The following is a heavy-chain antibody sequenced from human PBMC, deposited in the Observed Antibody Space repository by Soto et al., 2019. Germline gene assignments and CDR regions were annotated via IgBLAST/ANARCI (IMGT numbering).Heavy chain of an antibody. V-gene: IGHV4-34*01. Sequence: SETLSLTCAVYGGSFRGYYWSGIRQPPGKGLEWMGEINHSGSTNYNPSLKSRVTISVDTSKNQFSLKLSSVTAADTAVYYCARERRDGSGSYYYYYYYMDVWGKGTTVNVSS. CDR2: INHSGST. D-gene: IGHD3-10*01. CDR3: ARERRDGSGSYYYYYYYMDV. CDR1: GGSFRGYY. J-gene: IGHJ6*03.